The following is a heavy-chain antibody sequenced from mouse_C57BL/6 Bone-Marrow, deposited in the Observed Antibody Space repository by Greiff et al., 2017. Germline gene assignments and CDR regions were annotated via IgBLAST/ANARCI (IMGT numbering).Heavy chain of an antibody. Sequence: QVQLQQPGAELVKPGASVKMSCKASGYTFTSYWITWVKQRPGQGLEWIGDIYPGSGSTNYNEKFKSKATLTVDTSSSTAYMQLSSLTSEDSAVYYCARPCYSNDWDMDVWGTGTTVTVSS. D-gene: IGHD2-5*01. J-gene: IGHJ1*03. CDR2: IYPGSGST. CDR3: ARPCYSNDWDMDV. V-gene: IGHV1-55*01. CDR1: GYTFTSYW.